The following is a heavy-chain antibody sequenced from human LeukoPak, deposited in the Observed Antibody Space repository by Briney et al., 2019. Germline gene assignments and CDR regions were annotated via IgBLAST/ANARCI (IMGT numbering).Heavy chain of an antibody. V-gene: IGHV3-74*01. CDR2: INSDGRST. J-gene: IGHJ4*02. CDR3: ARDDVLGFDC. D-gene: IGHD3-16*01. CDR1: GFIFSSYW. Sequence: PGGSLRLSCAASGFIFSSYWMHWVRQAPGKGLVWISRINSDGRSTRYADSVKGRLTISRDNAKNTLYLQMNTLRAEDTAVYYCARDDVLGFDCWGQGTLVTVSS.